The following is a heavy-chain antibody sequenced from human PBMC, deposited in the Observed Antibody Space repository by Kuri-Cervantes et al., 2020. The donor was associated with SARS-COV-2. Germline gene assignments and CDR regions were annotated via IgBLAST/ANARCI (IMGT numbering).Heavy chain of an antibody. J-gene: IGHJ3*01. Sequence: SETLSLTCTVSGGSIISYYWSWIRQPPGKGLEWIGYIYYSGSTNYNPSLKSRVIVSMDKPKNQFSLKLSSVTAADTGVYYCARASTTIYGVLIALFSSNAFGVWGQGTMVTVSS. CDR1: GGSIISYY. CDR3: ARASTTIYGVLIALFSSNAFGV. V-gene: IGHV4-59*12. D-gene: IGHD3-3*01. CDR2: IYYSGST.